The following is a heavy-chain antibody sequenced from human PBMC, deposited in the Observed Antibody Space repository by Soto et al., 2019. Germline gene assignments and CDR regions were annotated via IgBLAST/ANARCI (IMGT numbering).Heavy chain of an antibody. Sequence: GVSLRLSCAASGFTFSRYTIHWVRQAPGKGLEWVAVISSDGGNKYYADSVKGRSTISRDNSKNTLYLQMNSLRAEDTAVYYCARDGYYYDSSGYYWNLDYWGQGTQVTVSS. D-gene: IGHD3-22*01. CDR2: ISSDGGNK. J-gene: IGHJ4*02. CDR3: ARDGYYYDSSGYYWNLDY. V-gene: IGHV3-30-3*01. CDR1: GFTFSRYT.